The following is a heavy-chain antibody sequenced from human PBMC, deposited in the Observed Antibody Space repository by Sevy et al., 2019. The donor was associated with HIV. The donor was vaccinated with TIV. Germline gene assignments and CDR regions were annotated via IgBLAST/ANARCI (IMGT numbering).Heavy chain of an antibody. CDR3: EKARCLEWEYYYCMDF. V-gene: IGHV3-30*02. J-gene: IGHJ6*02. D-gene: IGHD3-3*01. CDR1: GFTFSSYG. CDR2: IRYDGSNK. Sequence: GGSLTLSCAASGFTFSSYGIHWVRQAPGKGLEWVAFIRYDGSNKYYADSVKGRITLSRDTSKNQLYLQMNSLRAEDAAVYYCEKARCLEWEYYYCMDFWGQGTTVTVSS.